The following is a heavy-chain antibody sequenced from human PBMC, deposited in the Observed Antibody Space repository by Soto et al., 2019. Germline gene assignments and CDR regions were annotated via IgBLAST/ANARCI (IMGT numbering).Heavy chain of an antibody. V-gene: IGHV3-30*18. CDR2: ISYDGGEK. J-gene: IGHJ6*02. Sequence: QVQLVESGGGMVQPGRSLRLSCVASGFTFTNYGRHWVRQAPGKGLEWVAVISYDGGEKYYAESVKGRFSISRDNPKNTLYLQMNSLRPEDTAAYYCAKVTGYCSSSSCRRDYYYYYGMDVWGQGTTVTVSS. D-gene: IGHD2-2*01. CDR1: GFTFTNYG. CDR3: AKVTGYCSSSSCRRDYYYYYGMDV.